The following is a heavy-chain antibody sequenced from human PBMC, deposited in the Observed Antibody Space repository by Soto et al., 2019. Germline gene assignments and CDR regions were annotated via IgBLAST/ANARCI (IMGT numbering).Heavy chain of an antibody. CDR1: GGSISSYY. CDR2: IYYSVST. J-gene: IGHJ6*03. CDR3: AGCPYYYYMDV. Sequence: SETLSLTCTVSGGSISSYYWSWIRQPPGKGLEWIGYIYYSVSTNYNPSLKSRVTISVDTSKNQFSLKLSSVTAADTAVYYCAGCPYYYYMDVWGKGTTVTVSS. V-gene: IGHV4-59*01.